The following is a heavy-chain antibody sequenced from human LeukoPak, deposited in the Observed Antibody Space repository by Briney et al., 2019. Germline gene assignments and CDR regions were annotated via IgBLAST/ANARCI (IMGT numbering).Heavy chain of an antibody. D-gene: IGHD6-13*01. V-gene: IGHV4-39*07. CDR1: GGSISSSSYC. Sequence: PSETLSLTCTVSGGSISSSSYCWGWIRLPPGKGLEGIGSIYYSGSTYYNPSLKSRVTISVDTSKNQFSLKLSSVTAADTAVYYCARDRPGGSSLDYWGQGTLVTVSS. CDR2: IYYSGST. J-gene: IGHJ4*02. CDR3: ARDRPGGSSLDY.